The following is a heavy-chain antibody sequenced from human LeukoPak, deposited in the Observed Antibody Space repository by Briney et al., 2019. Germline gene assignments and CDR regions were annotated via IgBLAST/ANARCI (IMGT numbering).Heavy chain of an antibody. V-gene: IGHV3-30-3*01. J-gene: IGHJ4*02. Sequence: GRSLRLSCAASGFTFSSYIMHWVRQAPGKGLEWVAVILYDGSNKYYADSVKGRFTISRDNSKNTLYLQMNSLRAEDTAVYYCATPSGSYRHVDYWGQETLVTVSS. D-gene: IGHD1-26*01. CDR1: GFTFSSYI. CDR2: ILYDGSNK. CDR3: ATPSGSYRHVDY.